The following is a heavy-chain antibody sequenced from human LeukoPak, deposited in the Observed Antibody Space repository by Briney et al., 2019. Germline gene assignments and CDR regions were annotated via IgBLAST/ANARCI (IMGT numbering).Heavy chain of an antibody. CDR1: GYSFTTYW. V-gene: IGHV5-51*01. D-gene: IGHD2-2*01. Sequence: GESLKISCKGSGYSFTTYWIAWVRQMPGKGLEWMGIIYRGDSETRYSPSFQGQVTISADKSISTAYLQWSSLKASDTAMYYCARVYCSSSSCYRDYYYYGMDVWGQGTTVTVSS. J-gene: IGHJ6*02. CDR3: ARVYCSSSSCYRDYYYYGMDV. CDR2: IYRGDSET.